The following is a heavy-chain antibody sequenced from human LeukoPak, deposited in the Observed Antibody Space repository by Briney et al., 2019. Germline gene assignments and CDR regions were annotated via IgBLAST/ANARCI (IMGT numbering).Heavy chain of an antibody. CDR2: IYYSGST. CDR3: ARADRLSSRGVRYFDY. V-gene: IGHV4-39*01. Sequence: TSETLSLTCNVSGGPINSNIYYWAWVRQPPGKWLEWIGSIYYSGSTYYNPSLKSRITISVDTFRSQVSLKMRSVTAADTAVYYCARADRLSSRGVRYFDYWGQGTLVTVSS. J-gene: IGHJ4*02. CDR1: GGPINSNIYY. D-gene: IGHD3-10*01.